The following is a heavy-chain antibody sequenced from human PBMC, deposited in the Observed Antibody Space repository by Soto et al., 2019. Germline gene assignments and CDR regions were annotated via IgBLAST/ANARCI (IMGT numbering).Heavy chain of an antibody. CDR1: GFSFSSYA. J-gene: IGHJ3*01. CDR3: AKERYCSATSCYGGFDV. CDR2: ISGGGANT. V-gene: IGHV3-23*01. D-gene: IGHD2-2*01. Sequence: GGSLRLSCAASGFSFSSYAMSWARQPPGRGLEWVSTISGGGANTQYAESVKGRFTISRDNSRNTLHLQMSFLRADDTALYYCAKERYCSATSCYGGFDVWGQGTVVTVSS.